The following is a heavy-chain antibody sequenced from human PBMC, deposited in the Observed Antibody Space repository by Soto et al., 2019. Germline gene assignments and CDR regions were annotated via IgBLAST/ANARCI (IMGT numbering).Heavy chain of an antibody. J-gene: IGHJ4*02. CDR3: AKASTYEYVWGSFRYYFDH. CDR2: ISGSGDRT. V-gene: IGHV3-23*01. CDR1: GFTFNIYA. Sequence: GGSLRLSCAASGFTFNIYAMSWVRQAPGKGLEWVSGISGSGDRTHYVDSVKGRFTISRDNVKNTLYLQMNSLRAEDTAVYYCAKASTYEYVWGSFRYYFDHWGQGALVTVSS. D-gene: IGHD3-16*02.